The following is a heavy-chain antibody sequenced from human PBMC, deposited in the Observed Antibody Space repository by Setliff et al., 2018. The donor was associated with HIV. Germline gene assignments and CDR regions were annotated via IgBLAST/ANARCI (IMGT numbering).Heavy chain of an antibody. CDR1: GASISSYY. V-gene: IGHV4-59*03. CDR2: ISPTGNT. Sequence: PSETLSLTCSVSGASISSYYWSWIRQPPGKGLEWIGYISPTGNTNYNPSLKSRVTISTDTSKNQFSLNVRSVTAADTAVYFCAKSSPSIGYISGHWGQGTLVTVSS. J-gene: IGHJ4*02. CDR3: AKSSPSIGYISGH. D-gene: IGHD5-12*01.